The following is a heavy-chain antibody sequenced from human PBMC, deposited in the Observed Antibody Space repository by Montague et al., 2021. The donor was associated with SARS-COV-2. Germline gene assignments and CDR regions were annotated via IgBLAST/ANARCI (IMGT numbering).Heavy chain of an antibody. CDR1: GFTFSTYW. CDR3: VREQMFYYYMDV. CDR2: INGDGSYT. J-gene: IGHJ6*03. Sequence: SLRLSCAVSGFTFSTYWMVWVRQAPGKGLVWVARINGDGSYTNYADSVKGRSTISRDSAKSTLYLQMNSLRVEDTAVYFCVREQMFYYYMDVWGKGTTVTVSS. D-gene: IGHD3-10*02. V-gene: IGHV3-74*01.